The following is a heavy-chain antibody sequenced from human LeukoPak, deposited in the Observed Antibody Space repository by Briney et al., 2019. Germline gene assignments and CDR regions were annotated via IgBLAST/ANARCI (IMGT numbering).Heavy chain of an antibody. J-gene: IGHJ6*03. Sequence: ASVKVSCKASGYTFTSYYMHWVRQAPGQGLEWMGIINPRGGSTSYAPKFQGRVTMTRDTSTITVYMELSSLRSEDTAVYYCAIDLAQYYYYYYYMDVWGKGTTVTVSS. CDR2: INPRGGST. D-gene: IGHD3-3*02. CDR3: AIDLAQYYYYYYYMDV. V-gene: IGHV1-46*01. CDR1: GYTFTSYY.